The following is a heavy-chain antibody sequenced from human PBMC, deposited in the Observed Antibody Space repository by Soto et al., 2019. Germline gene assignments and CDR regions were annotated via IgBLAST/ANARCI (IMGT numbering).Heavy chain of an antibody. D-gene: IGHD2-15*01. CDR3: ARHPGRPYYYYGMDV. Sequence: QVQLVQSGAEVKKPGSSVKVSCKASGGTFSTYAISWVRQAPGQGLEWMGGIIPLFGTADYAQKFQGRGTITADESTSTAYMELSSLRSQDTAVYYCARHPGRPYYYYGMDVWGQGTTVTVSS. CDR2: IIPLFGTA. V-gene: IGHV1-69*12. CDR1: GGTFSTYA. J-gene: IGHJ6*02.